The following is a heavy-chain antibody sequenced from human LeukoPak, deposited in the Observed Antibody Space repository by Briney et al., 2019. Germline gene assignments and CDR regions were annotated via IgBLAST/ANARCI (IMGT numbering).Heavy chain of an antibody. CDR1: GGTFSSYA. Sequence: SVKVSCKASGGTFSSYAIRGVRPAPGQGREWMGRIIPILGIANYAQKFQGRVTITADQSTSTAYMELSSLRSEDTAVYYCASAPRIVGATGPFDPWGQGTLVTVSS. CDR3: ASAPRIVGATGPFDP. J-gene: IGHJ5*02. D-gene: IGHD1-26*01. CDR2: IIPILGIA. V-gene: IGHV1-69*04.